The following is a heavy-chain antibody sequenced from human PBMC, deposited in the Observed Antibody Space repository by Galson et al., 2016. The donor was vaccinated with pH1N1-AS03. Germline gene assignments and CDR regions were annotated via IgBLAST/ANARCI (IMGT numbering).Heavy chain of an antibody. V-gene: IGHV4-34*01. CDR3: ARIHPELPDI. CDR1: SFSAYF. J-gene: IGHJ3*02. CDR2: INHIGGA. D-gene: IGHD5-24*01. Sequence: SFSAYFWAWIRQPPGMGLEWIGDINHIGGANYNPSLKSRVTLSADRSKNQFSLKLYSVTAADTAVYYCARIHPELPDIWGQGTLVNV.